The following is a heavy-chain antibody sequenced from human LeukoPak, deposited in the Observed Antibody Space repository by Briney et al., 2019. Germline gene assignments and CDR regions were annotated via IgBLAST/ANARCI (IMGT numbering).Heavy chain of an antibody. CDR2: IYTSGST. V-gene: IGHV4-61*02. CDR1: GDSISSGSYY. D-gene: IGHD6-6*01. Sequence: PSETLSLTCTVSGDSISSGSYYWNWIRQPAGKGLEWIGRIYTSGSTNYNPSLKSRVTISVDTSKNQFSLKLSSVTAADTAVYYCASSIAAFFDYWGQGTLVTVSS. CDR3: ASSIAAFFDY. J-gene: IGHJ4*02.